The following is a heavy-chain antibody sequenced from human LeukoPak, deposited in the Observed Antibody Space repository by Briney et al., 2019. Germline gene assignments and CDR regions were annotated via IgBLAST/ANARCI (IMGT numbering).Heavy chain of an antibody. CDR3: ARGVGYCSGGSCYPPSGLYYGMDV. Sequence: KPGGSLRLSCAASGFTFSSYSMNWVRQAPGKGLEWVSSISSSSSYITYADSVKGRFTISRDNAKNSLYLQMNSLRAEDTAVYYCARGVGYCSGGSCYPPSGLYYGMDVWGQGTTVTVSS. CDR2: ISSSSSYI. CDR1: GFTFSSYS. D-gene: IGHD2-15*01. V-gene: IGHV3-21*01. J-gene: IGHJ6*02.